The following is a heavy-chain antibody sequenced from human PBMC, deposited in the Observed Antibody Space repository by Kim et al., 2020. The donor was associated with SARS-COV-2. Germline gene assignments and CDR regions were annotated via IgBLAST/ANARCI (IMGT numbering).Heavy chain of an antibody. V-gene: IGHV3-23*01. CDR1: GITSNTDA. CDR3: AREPDYTNYAFDY. CDR2: ISGNSGTT. D-gene: IGHD3-3*01. Sequence: GGSLRLSCVASGITSNTDAMSWVRQAPGKGLEWGSAISGNSGTTKYAGSVKGRFTISRDNSKNTLYLQMNSLRAEDTAIYYCAREPDYTNYAFDYWGQGTLVTVSS. J-gene: IGHJ4*02.